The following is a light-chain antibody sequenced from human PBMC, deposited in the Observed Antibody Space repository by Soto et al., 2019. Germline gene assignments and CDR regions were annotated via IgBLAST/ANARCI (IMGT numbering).Light chain of an antibody. J-gene: IGLJ1*01. Sequence: QSVLTQPRSVSGSPGQSVTISCTGTSSDVGYYNYVSWYQQYPGKAPNLMIYDVSGRPSGVPDRFSGSKSGKTASLTISGLQAQDEAYYYCCSYVCSFIVVFGTWTKVTVL. CDR1: SSDVGYYNY. CDR3: CSYVCSFIVV. CDR2: DVS. V-gene: IGLV2-11*01.